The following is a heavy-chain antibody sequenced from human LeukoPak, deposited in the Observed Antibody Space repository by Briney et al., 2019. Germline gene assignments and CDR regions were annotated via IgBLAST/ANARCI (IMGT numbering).Heavy chain of an antibody. CDR3: ARDDALATDGFDS. J-gene: IGHJ4*02. V-gene: IGHV3-30*04. CDR2: VSYDGNDK. Sequence: GGSLRLSCVASGFTFTRCAMHWVRQAPGKGLEWVTVVSYDGNDKYYADSVKGRFTISRDNSKNTVYLQMNSLRAEDTAVYYCARDDALATDGFDSWGQGTLVTVSS. D-gene: IGHD5-24*01. CDR1: GFTFTRCA.